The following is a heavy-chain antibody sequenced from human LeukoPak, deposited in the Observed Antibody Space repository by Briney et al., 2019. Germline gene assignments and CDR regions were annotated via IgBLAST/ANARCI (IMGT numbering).Heavy chain of an antibody. J-gene: IGHJ4*02. CDR3: ARTSAWNGAPSV. CDR1: GGSISAYY. CDR2: IYTSGST. D-gene: IGHD1-1*01. V-gene: IGHV4-4*07. Sequence: SETLSLNCTVSGGSISAYYWNWIRQPAGKGLEWIGRIYTSGSTNYNPSLKSRVTISVDKSKNQFSLKLSSVTAADTAVYYCARTSAWNGAPSVWGQGTLVTVSS.